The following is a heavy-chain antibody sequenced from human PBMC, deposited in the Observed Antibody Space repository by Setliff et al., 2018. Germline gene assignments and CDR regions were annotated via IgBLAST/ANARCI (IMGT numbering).Heavy chain of an antibody. J-gene: IGHJ4*02. CDR3: ARLMITLGGVIVYFDN. CDR2: ISWDSGSK. V-gene: IGHV3-9*01. CDR1: GISIDDYA. D-gene: IGHD3-16*02. Sequence: GGSLRLSCEASGISIDDYAMHWVRQAPGKGLEWVSSISWDSGSKGYADSVKGRFTISRDNGKKSLYLQMNSLRAEDTAVYYCARLMITLGGVIVYFDNWGQGTLVTVSS.